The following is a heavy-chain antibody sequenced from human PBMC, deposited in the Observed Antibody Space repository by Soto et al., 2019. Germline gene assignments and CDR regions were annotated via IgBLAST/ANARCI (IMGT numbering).Heavy chain of an antibody. V-gene: IGHV3-48*02. CDR1: GFTFSSHS. D-gene: IGHD4-17*01. CDR2: ISNSGSNI. CDR3: ARDPYSSTTVTIFDY. Sequence: EVQLVESGGGLVQPGGSLRLSCAASGFTFSSHSMNWVRQAPGKGLEWVSYISNSGSNIYYADSVKGRFTISRDNAKNSLHLQMNSLRDEDTAVYYCARDPYSSTTVTIFDYWGQGTLVTVSS. J-gene: IGHJ4*02.